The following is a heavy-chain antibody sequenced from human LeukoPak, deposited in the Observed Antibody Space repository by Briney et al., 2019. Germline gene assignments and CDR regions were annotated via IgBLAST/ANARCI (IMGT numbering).Heavy chain of an antibody. CDR2: IYYSGST. CDR1: GGSISSTSYY. D-gene: IGHD6-13*01. V-gene: IGHV4-39*07. J-gene: IGHJ5*02. Sequence: SETLSLTCTVSGGSISSTSYYWGWIRQPPGKGLEWIGNIYYSGSTYYNPSLKSRVTISVDTSKNQFSLKLSSVTAADTAVYYCARAYSSTWYRGRGFDPWGQGTLVTVSS. CDR3: ARAYSSTWYRGRGFDP.